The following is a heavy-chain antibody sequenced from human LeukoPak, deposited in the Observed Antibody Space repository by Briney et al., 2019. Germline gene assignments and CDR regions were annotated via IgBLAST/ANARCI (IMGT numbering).Heavy chain of an antibody. V-gene: IGHV1-18*01. CDR3: ALHWGRKDTAMGIYYYYYMDV. Sequence: ASVKVSCKASGYTFTSYGISWVRQAPGQGLEWMGWISAYNGNTNYAQKLQGRVTMTTDTSTSTAYMELRSLRSDDTAVYYCALHWGRKDTAMGIYYYYYMDVWGKGTTVTVSS. CDR1: GYTFTSYG. J-gene: IGHJ6*03. CDR2: ISAYNGNT. D-gene: IGHD5-18*01.